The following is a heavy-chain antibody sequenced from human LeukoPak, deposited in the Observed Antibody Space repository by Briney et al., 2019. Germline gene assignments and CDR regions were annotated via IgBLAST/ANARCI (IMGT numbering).Heavy chain of an antibody. CDR1: GFTFSSYS. V-gene: IGHV3-21*01. CDR3: ARDGHCSGGSCYPGIFDY. Sequence: PGGSLRLSCAASGFTFSSYSMNWVRQAPGKGLEWVSSISSSSSYIYYADSVKGRFTISRDNAKNSLYLQMNSLRAEDTAVYYCARDGHCSGGSCYPGIFDYRGQGTLVTVSS. J-gene: IGHJ4*02. D-gene: IGHD2-15*01. CDR2: ISSSSSYI.